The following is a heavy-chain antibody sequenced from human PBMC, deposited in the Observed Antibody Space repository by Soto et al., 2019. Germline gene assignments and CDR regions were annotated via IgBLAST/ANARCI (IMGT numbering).Heavy chain of an antibody. CDR3: ARDCCPRDRRYRHHFYF. Sequence: APVKVSCKSSGYTFTSYGVSWVRQAPGQGLEWLGWISVYTGNTKQAQKFQDRVTLTTEASTGTASLELRSLRSDDTAVYYCARDCCPRDRRYRHHFYFWCRGSTVPVS. CDR1: GYTFTSYG. V-gene: IGHV1-18*04. D-gene: IGHD1-26*01. CDR2: ISVYTGNT. J-gene: IGHJ6*02.